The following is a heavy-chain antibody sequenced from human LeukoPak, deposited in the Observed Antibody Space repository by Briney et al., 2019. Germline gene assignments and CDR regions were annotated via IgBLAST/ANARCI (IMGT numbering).Heavy chain of an antibody. D-gene: IGHD6-6*01. J-gene: IGHJ4*02. CDR2: ISGSGGST. CDR3: AKSGASIAARPMDY. Sequence: PGGSLRLSCAASAFTFNSYAMSWIRQAPGKGLEWVSAISGSGGSTYYADSVRGRLTISRDNFKNTLYLQMRSLRADDAAVYYCAKSGASIAARPMDYWGQGTLVTVSS. V-gene: IGHV3-23*01. CDR1: AFTFNSYA.